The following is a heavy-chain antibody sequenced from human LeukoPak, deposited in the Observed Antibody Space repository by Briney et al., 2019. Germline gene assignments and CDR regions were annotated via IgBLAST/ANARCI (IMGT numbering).Heavy chain of an antibody. CDR2: IKQDGSEK. CDR3: ARDLRLRYFDWIA. Sequence: GGSLRLSCAASGFTFSSYLMSWVRQAPGKGLEVVANIKQDGSEKYYVDSVKGRFTISRDNAKNSLYLQMNSLRAEDTAVYYCARDLRLRYFDWIAWGQGTLVTVSS. CDR1: GFTFSSYL. V-gene: IGHV3-7*01. D-gene: IGHD3-9*01. J-gene: IGHJ4*02.